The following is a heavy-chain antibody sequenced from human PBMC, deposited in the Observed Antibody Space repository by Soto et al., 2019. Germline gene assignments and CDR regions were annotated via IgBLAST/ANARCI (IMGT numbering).Heavy chain of an antibody. V-gene: IGHV5-51*01. CDR3: ARLLYGDYVPKWFDP. CDR2: IYPGDSDT. CDR1: GYKFTSYF. Sequence: EFLKISFKGAGYKFTSYFIGWVGQIPGKGLEWMGMIYPGDSDTRYSPSFQGQVAISADKSSSTAYLEWRSLRASDTAMYYCARLLYGDYVPKWFDPWGQGTLVTVSS. J-gene: IGHJ5*02. D-gene: IGHD4-17*01.